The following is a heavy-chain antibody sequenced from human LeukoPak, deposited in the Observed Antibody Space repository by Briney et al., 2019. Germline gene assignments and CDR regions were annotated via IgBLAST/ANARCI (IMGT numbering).Heavy chain of an antibody. J-gene: IGHJ4*02. Sequence: GGSLRLSCEASGFTFSSYWMNWVRQVPGKGLEWVASVKPDGSDNFYVDSVEGRFTISRDNARYALFLQMNSLRVEDTAVYYCVRENQLRCWGQGTLVSVSS. V-gene: IGHV3-7*01. CDR3: VRENQLRC. D-gene: IGHD5-12*01. CDR1: GFTFSSYW. CDR2: VKPDGSDN.